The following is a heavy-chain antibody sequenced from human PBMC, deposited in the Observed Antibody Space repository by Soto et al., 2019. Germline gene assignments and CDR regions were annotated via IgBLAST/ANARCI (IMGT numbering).Heavy chain of an antibody. CDR2: IYYSGST. V-gene: IGHV4-59*01. CDR3: AREYSSGWYYFDY. D-gene: IGHD6-19*01. J-gene: IGHJ4*02. Sequence: QVQLQESGPGLVKPSETLSLTCTVSGGSISSYYWSWIRQPPGKGLEWIGYIYYSGSTNSNPSLKSRVTISVDTSKNQFSLKLSSVTAADTAVYYCAREYSSGWYYFDYWGQGTLVTVSS. CDR1: GGSISSYY.